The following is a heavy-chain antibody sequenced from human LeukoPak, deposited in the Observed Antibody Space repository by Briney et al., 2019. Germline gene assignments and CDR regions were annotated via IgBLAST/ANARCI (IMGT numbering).Heavy chain of an antibody. CDR2: IYHSGST. CDR3: ARRYFDWPHGGYFDY. V-gene: IGHV4-30-2*01. CDR1: GGSISSGGYY. D-gene: IGHD3-9*01. J-gene: IGHJ4*02. Sequence: PSQTLSLTCTVSGGSISSGGYYWSWIRQPPGKGLEWIGYIYHSGSTYYNPSLKSRVTISVDRSKNQFSLKLSSVTAADTAVYYCARRYFDWPHGGYFDYWGQGTLVTVSS.